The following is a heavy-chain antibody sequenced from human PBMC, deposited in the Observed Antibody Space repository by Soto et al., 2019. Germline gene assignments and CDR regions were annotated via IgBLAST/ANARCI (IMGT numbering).Heavy chain of an antibody. CDR3: ARWSSSSSLYNYYYYGMDV. D-gene: IGHD6-13*01. CDR2: IVVGGGST. V-gene: IGHV1-58*01. Sequence: ASVKVSCKASGFTFTSSAVQWVRQARGQRLEWIGWIVVGGGSTYYADSVKGRFTISRDNAKNTLYLQMNSLRAEDTAVYYCARWSSSSSLYNYYYYGMDVWGQGTTVTVSS. CDR1: GFTFTSSA. J-gene: IGHJ6*02.